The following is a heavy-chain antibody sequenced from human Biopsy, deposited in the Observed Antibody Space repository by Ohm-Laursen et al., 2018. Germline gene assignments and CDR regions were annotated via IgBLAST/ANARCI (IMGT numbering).Heavy chain of an antibody. Sequence: TLSLTCSVSGAPVKTSGYFWAWIRQRPGKGLEWIGHISYNESIHYNLSLTSRLAISFDTSNNRIALQLRSVSVADTAVYYCVREPKTGTAEAWYFDLWGRGSPVTVPS. D-gene: IGHD3-9*01. CDR2: ISYNESI. CDR3: VREPKTGTAEAWYFDL. CDR1: GAPVKTSGYF. J-gene: IGHJ2*01. V-gene: IGHV4-31*03.